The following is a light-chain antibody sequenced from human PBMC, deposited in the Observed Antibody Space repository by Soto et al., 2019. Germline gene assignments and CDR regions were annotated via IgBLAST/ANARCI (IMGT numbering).Light chain of an antibody. CDR1: QSVSNDF. J-gene: IGKJ1*01. Sequence: VMKRWPGVGSLNAGRGASRACRDSQSVSNDFLAWYQQKHGQAPRLVMYGASTRATDVPDRFSGSESGADGTFPISRLQHEDCAVYYCQQYETSTRTFGEGTKVDIK. CDR2: GAS. CDR3: QQYETSTRT. V-gene: IGKV3-20*01.